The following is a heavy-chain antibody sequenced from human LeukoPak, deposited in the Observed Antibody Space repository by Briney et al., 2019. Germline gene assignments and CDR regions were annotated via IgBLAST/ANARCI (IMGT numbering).Heavy chain of an antibody. CDR1: GGSFSGYY. J-gene: IGHJ4*02. V-gene: IGHV4-34*01. CDR3: ARRYCSSTSCYGTYYFDY. CDR2: INHSGST. Sequence: PETLSLTCAVYGGSFSGYYWSWIRQPPGKGLEWIGEINHSGSTNYNPSLKSRVTISVDTSKNQFSLKLSSVTAADTAVYYCARRYCSSTSCYGTYYFDYWGQGTLVTVSS. D-gene: IGHD2-2*01.